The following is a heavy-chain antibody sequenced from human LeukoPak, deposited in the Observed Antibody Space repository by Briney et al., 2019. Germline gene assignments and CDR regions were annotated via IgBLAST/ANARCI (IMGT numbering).Heavy chain of an antibody. CDR2: ISYDGSNK. D-gene: IGHD6-19*01. V-gene: IGHV3-30*03. Sequence: PGGSLRLSCAASGFTFSSYGMHWVRQAPGKGLEWVAVISYDGSNKYYADSVKGRFTISRDNSKNTLYLQMNSLRAEDTAVYYCARGYSSGWYPGQHWGQGTLVTVSS. CDR1: GFTFSSYG. J-gene: IGHJ1*01. CDR3: ARGYSSGWYPGQH.